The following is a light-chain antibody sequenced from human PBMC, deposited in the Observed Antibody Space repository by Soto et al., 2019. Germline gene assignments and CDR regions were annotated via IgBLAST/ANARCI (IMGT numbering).Light chain of an antibody. CDR2: WAS. CDR3: QQYYSTLVT. CDR1: QSVLYSSNNKDY. V-gene: IGKV4-1*01. J-gene: IGKJ5*01. Sequence: DIVMTQSPDSLTVSLGERATINCKSSQSVLYSSNNKDYLAWYQQKPGQPPKLLITWASTRESGVPDRFSGSGSGTDFTLTIRSLQAEDVAVYYCQQYYSTLVTFGQGTRLEIK.